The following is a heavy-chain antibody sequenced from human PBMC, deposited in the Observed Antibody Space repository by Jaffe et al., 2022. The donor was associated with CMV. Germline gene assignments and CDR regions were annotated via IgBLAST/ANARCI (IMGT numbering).Heavy chain of an antibody. CDR3: ARWRDGYNYYGMDV. Sequence: QVQLVQSGPEVKKPGASVKVSCKLSGYTFSDYFIQWVRQAPRQGLEWMGAINPRSGDTNYAQQFEGRVTMTRDTSISTVYMELTSLRSDDMAIYYCARWRDGYNYYGMDVWGQGTTVTVSS. CDR1: GYTFSDYF. J-gene: IGHJ6*02. V-gene: IGHV1-2*02. CDR2: INPRSGDT.